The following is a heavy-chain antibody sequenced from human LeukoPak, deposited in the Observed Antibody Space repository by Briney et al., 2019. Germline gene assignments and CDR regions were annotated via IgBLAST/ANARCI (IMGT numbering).Heavy chain of an antibody. D-gene: IGHD3-10*01. J-gene: IGHJ4*02. CDR1: GFTLSNHW. Sequence: PGGSLRLSCAASGFTLSNHWMTWVRQVPGRGPEWVANVNRDGSETYYLDSVKGRFTISRDNAKNSLYLQMNSLRAEDTAVYYCARDRGITMVRGVVHLFDYWGQGTLVTVSS. CDR2: VNRDGSET. CDR3: ARDRGITMVRGVVHLFDY. V-gene: IGHV3-7*03.